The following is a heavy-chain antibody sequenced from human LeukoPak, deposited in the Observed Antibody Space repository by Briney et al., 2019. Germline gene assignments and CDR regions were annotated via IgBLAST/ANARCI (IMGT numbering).Heavy chain of an antibody. CDR3: ARHGSGGRAFDI. J-gene: IGHJ3*02. V-gene: IGHV4-4*07. D-gene: IGHD2-15*01. CDR2: VSTKEGT. CDR1: GGSVSSDY. Sequence: TSETLSLTCTVSGGSVSSDYWSWLRQPAGETLEWIGRVSTKEGTNHNPSLKSRVTLSLDTSKNQFSLKLSSVTAADTAVYYCARHGSGGRAFDIWGQGTMVTVSS.